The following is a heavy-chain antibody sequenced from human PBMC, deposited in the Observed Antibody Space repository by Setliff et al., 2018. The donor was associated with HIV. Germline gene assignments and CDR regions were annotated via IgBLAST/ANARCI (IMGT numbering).Heavy chain of an antibody. Sequence: GGSLRLSCAASGFTFSSYGLHWVRQAPGKGLEYVSAISNNGGITYYGYSVKGRFTISRDNSKNTLYLQMGSLRPEDMAVYYCARAEQRYYEWLLWGLSRFDYWGQGTLVTVSS. D-gene: IGHD3-9*01. CDR1: GFTFSSYG. CDR2: ISNNGGIT. CDR3: ARAEQRYYEWLLWGLSRFDY. V-gene: IGHV3-64*01. J-gene: IGHJ4*02.